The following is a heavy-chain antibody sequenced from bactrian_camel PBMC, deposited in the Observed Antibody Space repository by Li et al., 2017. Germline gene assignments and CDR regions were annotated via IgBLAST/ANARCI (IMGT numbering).Heavy chain of an antibody. D-gene: IGHD5*01. Sequence: VQLVESGGGSVQAGGSLRLSCAASGNTLTSSCMAWFRQTPGKEREGVASIHTSASRTRYGDFVKGRFTISADTAKNTVYLQLNNLEPEDTAMYYCAARFQGGFGYGGLCTDVLADFPYWGQG. CDR2: IHTSASRT. J-gene: IGHJ6*01. V-gene: IGHV3S1*01. CDR3: AARFQGGFGYGGLCTDVLADFPY. CDR1: GNTLTSSC.